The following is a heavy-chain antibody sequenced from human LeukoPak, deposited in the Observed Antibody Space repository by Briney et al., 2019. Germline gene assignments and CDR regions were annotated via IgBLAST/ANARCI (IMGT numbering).Heavy chain of an antibody. J-gene: IGHJ4*02. CDR3: ARGARYYDSSGYPGDY. D-gene: IGHD3-22*01. CDR2: INSDGSST. CDR1: GFTFSSYW. Sequence: GGSLRLSCAASGFTFSSYWMHWVRQAPGKGLVWVSRINSDGSSTSYADSVKGRFTISGDNAKNTLYLQMNSLRAEDTAVYYCARGARYYDSSGYPGDYWGQGTLVTVSS. V-gene: IGHV3-74*01.